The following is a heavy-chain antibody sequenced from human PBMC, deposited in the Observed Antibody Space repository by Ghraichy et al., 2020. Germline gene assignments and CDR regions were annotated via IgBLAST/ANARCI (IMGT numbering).Heavy chain of an antibody. CDR3: ARVYRPKRVIDY. Sequence: SETLSLTCTVSGGSITSYYWSWIRQPPGKGLEWIGYIYYSGSTDYNPSLKSRVTISVDTSKNQFSLNLSSVNAADTAVYYCARVYRPKRVIDYWGQGTLVTVSS. J-gene: IGHJ4*02. CDR2: IYYSGST. CDR1: GGSITSYY. V-gene: IGHV4-59*01. D-gene: IGHD3-10*01.